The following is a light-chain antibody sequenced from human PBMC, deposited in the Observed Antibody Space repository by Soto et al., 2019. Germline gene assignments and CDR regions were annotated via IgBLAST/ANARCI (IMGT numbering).Light chain of an antibody. Sequence: QSALTQPRSVSGSPGQSVTISCTGTSSDVGGYNYVSWYQQHPGKAPKLMIYDVVKRPSGVPDRFSGSKSGNTASLTISGLQAEEVADYYCCSYAGSYTLVFGGGTKLTVL. CDR3: CSYAGSYTLV. CDR1: SSDVGGYNY. J-gene: IGLJ3*02. CDR2: DVV. V-gene: IGLV2-11*01.